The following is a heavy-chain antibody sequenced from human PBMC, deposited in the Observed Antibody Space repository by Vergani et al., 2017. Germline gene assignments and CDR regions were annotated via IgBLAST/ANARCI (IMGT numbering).Heavy chain of an antibody. D-gene: IGHD6-13*01. J-gene: IGHJ4*02. CDR3: AIDGGMAAAQFHLRCYFDY. CDR2: ISYDGSNK. Sequence: QVQLVESGGGVVQPGRSLRLSCAASGFTFSSYAMHWVRQAPGKGLEWVAVISYDGSNKYYADSVKGRFTISTDNSKNTLYLQMNSLRAEDTAVYYCAIDGGMAAAQFHLRCYFDYWGQGTLVTVSS. V-gene: IGHV3-30-3*01. CDR1: GFTFSSYA.